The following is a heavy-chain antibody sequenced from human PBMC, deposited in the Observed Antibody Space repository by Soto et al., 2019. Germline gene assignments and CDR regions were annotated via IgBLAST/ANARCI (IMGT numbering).Heavy chain of an antibody. J-gene: IGHJ4*02. CDR1: GCTFSSYA. V-gene: IGHV3-30-3*01. CDR2: ISYDGSNK. Sequence: PGGSLRLSCAASGCTFSSYAMHWVRQAPGKGLEWVAVISYDGSNKYYADSVKGRFTISRDNSKNTLYLQMNSLRAEDTAVYYCARGPYSSSPTLDYWGQGTLVTVSS. D-gene: IGHD6-6*01. CDR3: ARGPYSSSPTLDY.